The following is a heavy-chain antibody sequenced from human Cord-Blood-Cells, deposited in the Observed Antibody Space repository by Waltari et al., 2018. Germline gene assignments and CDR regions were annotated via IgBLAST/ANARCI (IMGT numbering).Heavy chain of an antibody. V-gene: IGHV3-30-3*01. Sequence: QVQLVESGGGVVQPGRSLRLSCAASGFTSSSYAMHWVRQAPGKGLEWVAVISYDGSNKYYADSVKGRFTISRDNSKNTLYLQMNSLRAEDTAVYYCARDLADAFDIWGQGTMVTVSS. CDR2: ISYDGSNK. CDR1: GFTSSSYA. J-gene: IGHJ3*02. CDR3: ARDLADAFDI.